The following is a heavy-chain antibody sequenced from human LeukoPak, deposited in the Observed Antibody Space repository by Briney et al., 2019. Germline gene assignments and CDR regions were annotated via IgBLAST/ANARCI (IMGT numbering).Heavy chain of an antibody. J-gene: IGHJ6*02. V-gene: IGHV4-34*01. Sequence: SETLSLTCAVYGGSVSGYYWSWIRQPPGKGLEWIGEINHSGSTNYNPSLKSRVTISVDTSKNQFSLKLSSVTAADTAVYYCARATRGGVVIIHGMDVWGQGTTVTVSS. CDR1: GGSVSGYY. CDR3: ARATRGGVVIIHGMDV. D-gene: IGHD3-3*01. CDR2: INHSGST.